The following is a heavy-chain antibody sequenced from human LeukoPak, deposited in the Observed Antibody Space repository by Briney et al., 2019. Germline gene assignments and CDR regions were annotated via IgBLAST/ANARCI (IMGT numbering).Heavy chain of an antibody. CDR3: ARDYSGSYNY. Sequence: ASVKVSCKASGYTFTDYCIHWVRQAPGQGLEWMGLIHPNSGDTYYAQKFRGRVTMTRDTSISTAYMELNRLTSDDTAVYYCARDYSGSYNYWAQGTLVTISS. CDR1: GYTFTDYC. J-gene: IGHJ4*02. CDR2: IHPNSGDT. V-gene: IGHV1-2*06. D-gene: IGHD1-26*01.